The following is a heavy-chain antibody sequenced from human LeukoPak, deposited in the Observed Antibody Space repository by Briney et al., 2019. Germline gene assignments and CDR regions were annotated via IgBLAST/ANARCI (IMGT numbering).Heavy chain of an antibody. D-gene: IGHD6-19*01. CDR3: ARDRERWLAYSFDY. Sequence: GASVKVSCKASGYTFTSYGISWVRQAPGQGLEWMGWISAYNGNTNYAQKLQGRVTMTTDTSTSTAYMELRSLRSDDTAVYYCARDRERWLAYSFDYWGQGTLVTVSS. V-gene: IGHV1-18*01. CDR2: ISAYNGNT. J-gene: IGHJ4*02. CDR1: GYTFTSYG.